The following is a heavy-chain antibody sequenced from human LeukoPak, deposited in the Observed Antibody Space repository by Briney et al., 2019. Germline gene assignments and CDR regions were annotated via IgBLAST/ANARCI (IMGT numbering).Heavy chain of an antibody. V-gene: IGHV4-59*08. CDR2: ILFTGST. D-gene: IGHD3-22*01. J-gene: IGHJ2*01. CDR3: ARWNYFDNSGYYSDWYFDL. Sequence: SETLSLTCSVSGGSISSYYWSWIRQPTGKGLEWIGYILFTGSTNYNPSLKSRVTMSLDTSKNQFSMELMSVTAADTAVYYCARWNYFDNSGYYSDWYFDLWGPGTLVTVSS. CDR1: GGSISSYY.